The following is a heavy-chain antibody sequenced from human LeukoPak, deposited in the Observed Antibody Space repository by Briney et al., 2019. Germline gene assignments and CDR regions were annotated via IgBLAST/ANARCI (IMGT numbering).Heavy chain of an antibody. CDR1: GGSISSGGYY. D-gene: IGHD3-3*01. Sequence: SETLSLTCTVSGGSISSGGYYWSWIRQPPGKGLEWIGYIYYSGSTNYNPSLKSRVTISVDTSKNQFSLKLSSVTAADTAVYYCARVGIKTYYDFWSGYYTDNWFDPWGQGTLVTVSS. CDR3: ARVGIKTYYDFWSGYYTDNWFDP. V-gene: IGHV4-61*08. J-gene: IGHJ5*02. CDR2: IYYSGST.